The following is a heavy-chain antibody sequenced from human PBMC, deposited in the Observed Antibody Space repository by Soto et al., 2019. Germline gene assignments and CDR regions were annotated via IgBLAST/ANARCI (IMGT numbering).Heavy chain of an antibody. V-gene: IGHV3-64*01. J-gene: IGHJ4*02. CDR3: AMGPGIAVAAPEN. CDR2: ISSNGGST. D-gene: IGHD6-19*01. CDR1: GFTFSSYA. Sequence: EVQLVESGGGLVQPGGSLRLSCAASGFTFSSYAMHWVRQAPGKGLEYVSAISSNGGSTYYANSVKGRFTISRDNSKNTLYLQMGSLRAEDMAVYYCAMGPGIAVAAPENWGQGTLVTVSS.